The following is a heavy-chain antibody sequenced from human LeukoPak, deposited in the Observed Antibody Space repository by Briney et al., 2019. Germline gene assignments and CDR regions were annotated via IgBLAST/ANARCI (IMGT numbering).Heavy chain of an antibody. Sequence: SETLSLTCAVYGGSFSGYYWSWIRQPPGKGLEWIGEINHSGSTNYNPSLKSRVTISVDTSKNQFSLKLSSVTAADTAVYYCARDPYYYDSSGYYIPHYYYYGMDVWGQGATVTVSS. CDR2: INHSGST. CDR3: ARDPYYYDSSGYYIPHYYYYGMDV. D-gene: IGHD3-22*01. V-gene: IGHV4-34*01. J-gene: IGHJ6*02. CDR1: GGSFSGYY.